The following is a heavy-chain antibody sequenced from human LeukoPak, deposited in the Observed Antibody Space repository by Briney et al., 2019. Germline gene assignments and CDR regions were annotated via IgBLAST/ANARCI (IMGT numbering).Heavy chain of an antibody. D-gene: IGHD3-10*01. Sequence: SGTLSLTCAVSGGSISSSNWWSWVRQPPGKGLEWIGEIYHSGSTNYNSSLKSRVTISADKAKNQFSLKPSSVTAADTAVYYCARYGSGSYYYFDYWGQGTLVTVSS. J-gene: IGHJ4*02. CDR3: ARYGSGSYYYFDY. V-gene: IGHV4-4*02. CDR1: GGSISSSNW. CDR2: IYHSGST.